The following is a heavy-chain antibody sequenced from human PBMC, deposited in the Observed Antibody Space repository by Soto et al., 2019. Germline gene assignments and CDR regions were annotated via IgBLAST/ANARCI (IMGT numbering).Heavy chain of an antibody. D-gene: IGHD3-10*01. V-gene: IGHV4-61*05. Sequence: SETLSLTFTVSGGSVSIGSYSWALIRHPPGKGMEWIGNIYYNGSKEYNPSIKSRVTMSVGESRDRFSLKMNSVTAADTAVYYCAKIYFEALSPFDYWGQGTLVTVSS. CDR2: IYYNGSK. J-gene: IGHJ4*02. CDR3: AKIYFEALSPFDY. CDR1: GGSVSIGSYS.